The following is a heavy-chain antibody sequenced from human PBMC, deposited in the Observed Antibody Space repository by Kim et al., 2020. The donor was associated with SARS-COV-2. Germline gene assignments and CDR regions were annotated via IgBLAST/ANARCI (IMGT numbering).Heavy chain of an antibody. CDR3: AKSRYYYDSSINY. Sequence: GGSLRLSCAASGFTFGDYAMHWVRQAPGKGLEWVSGISWNSGSIGYADSVKGRFTIPRDNAKNSLYLQMNSLRAEDTALYYCAKSRYYYDSSINYWGQGTLVTVSS. D-gene: IGHD3-22*01. V-gene: IGHV3-9*01. CDR2: ISWNSGSI. J-gene: IGHJ4*02. CDR1: GFTFGDYA.